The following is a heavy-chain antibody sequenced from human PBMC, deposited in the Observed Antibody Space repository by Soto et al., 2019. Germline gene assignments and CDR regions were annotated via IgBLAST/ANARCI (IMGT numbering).Heavy chain of an antibody. Sequence: GGSLRLSCAASGFTFSSYGMHWVRQAPGKGLEWVAVVWYDGSNKYYADSVKGRFTISRDNSKNTLYLQMNSLRAEDTAVYYCARGPSYYYGMDVWGQGTTVTVSS. CDR1: GFTFSSYG. CDR2: VWYDGSNK. J-gene: IGHJ6*02. V-gene: IGHV3-33*01. CDR3: ARGPSYYYGMDV.